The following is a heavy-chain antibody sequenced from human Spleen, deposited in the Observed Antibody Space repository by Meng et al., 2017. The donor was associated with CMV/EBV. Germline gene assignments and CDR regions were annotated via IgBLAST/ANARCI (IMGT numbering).Heavy chain of an antibody. V-gene: IGHV3-11*04. CDR3: ARELRGSPYKNNWYRYIFDV. Sequence: GGSLRLSCAASGFTLSDYYMNWIRQAPGKGLEWVSYISSSDTTISYAESVKGRFTISRDSAKTSLYLEMNSLRAEDTAVYYCARELRGSPYKNNWYRYIFDVWGQGTVVTVSS. J-gene: IGHJ3*01. CDR2: ISSSDTTI. D-gene: IGHD3-16*02. CDR1: GFTLSDYY.